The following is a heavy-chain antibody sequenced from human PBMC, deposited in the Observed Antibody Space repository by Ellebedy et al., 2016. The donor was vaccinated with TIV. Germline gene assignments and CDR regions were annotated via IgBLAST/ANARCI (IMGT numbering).Heavy chain of an antibody. J-gene: IGHJ4*02. V-gene: IGHV4-59*12. D-gene: IGHD3-10*01. Sequence: SETLSLTCTVSGGSITSYYWTWIRQPPGKGLEWIGYIYYSGSTNYNPSLKSRVTISVDTSKNQFSLKLSSVTAADTAVYYCARTDPSGAFLFDYWGQGTLVTVSS. CDR2: IYYSGST. CDR3: ARTDPSGAFLFDY. CDR1: GGSITSYY.